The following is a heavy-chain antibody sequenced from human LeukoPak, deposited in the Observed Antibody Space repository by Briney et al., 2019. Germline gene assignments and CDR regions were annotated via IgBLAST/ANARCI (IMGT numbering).Heavy chain of an antibody. CDR3: ARDPQGYSSSWTI. CDR1: GFIFSDFY. V-gene: IGHV3-11*01. Sequence: PGGSLRLSCAGSGFIFSDFYMSWIRQAPGKGLEWVGYISGSGTTIDYADSVKGRFTISRDNAKNSLYLQMNSLRVEDTASYYCARDPQGYSSSWTIWGQGTLVTVSS. CDR2: ISGSGTTI. D-gene: IGHD6-13*01. J-gene: IGHJ4*02.